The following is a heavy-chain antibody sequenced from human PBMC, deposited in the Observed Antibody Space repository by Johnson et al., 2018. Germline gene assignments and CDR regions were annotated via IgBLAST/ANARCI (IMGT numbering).Heavy chain of an antibody. Sequence: QVQLVESGGGLVQPGGSLRLSCAASGFGFSDYSMTWIRQAPGKGLEWVSDITGSAITIYYADSVKGRFTLSRDNAKNSLYPQMNSLRAEDTAVYYCARVRDGYNYGYYYYYMDVWGEGTTVTVSS. D-gene: IGHD5-24*01. J-gene: IGHJ6*03. CDR1: GFGFSDYS. CDR3: ARVRDGYNYGYYYYYMDV. V-gene: IGHV3-11*04. CDR2: ITGSAITI.